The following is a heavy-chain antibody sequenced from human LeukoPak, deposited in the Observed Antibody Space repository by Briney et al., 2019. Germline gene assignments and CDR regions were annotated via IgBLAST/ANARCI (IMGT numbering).Heavy chain of an antibody. J-gene: IGHJ4*02. CDR1: GYIFTGYY. CDR3: ARDLRVATIFNFDY. V-gene: IGHV1-18*04. D-gene: IGHD5-12*01. Sequence: GASVKVSCKASGYIFTGYYIQWVRQAPGQGLEWMGWISAYNGNTNYAQKLQGRVTMTTDTSTSTAYMELRSLRSDDTAVYYCARDLRVATIFNFDYWGQGTLVTVSS. CDR2: ISAYNGNT.